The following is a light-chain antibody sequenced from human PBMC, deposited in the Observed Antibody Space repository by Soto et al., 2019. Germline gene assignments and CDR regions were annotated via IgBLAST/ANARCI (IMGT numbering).Light chain of an antibody. CDR1: SSDVGDKY. CDR3: SAYAGSNTFV. V-gene: IGLV2-8*01. J-gene: IGLJ1*01. Sequence: HSVLAQPPSASGSPGQSVTISCTGTSSDVGDKYVSWYQQHLGKAPKLIIYEVTLRPSGVPDRFSGSKSGNTASLTVSGLQADDEADYYCSAYAGSNTFVFGTGTKLTVL. CDR2: EVT.